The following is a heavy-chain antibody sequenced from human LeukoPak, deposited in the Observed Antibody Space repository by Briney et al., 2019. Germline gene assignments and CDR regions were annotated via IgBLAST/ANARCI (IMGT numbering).Heavy chain of an antibody. V-gene: IGHV3-48*04. CDR1: GFTFSSYS. D-gene: IGHD5-18*01. J-gene: IGHJ6*02. CDR2: ISSSSSTI. CDR3: ARDDRGYSYGAYYYYGMDV. Sequence: PGGSLRLSCAASGFTFSSYSMNWVRQAPGKGLEWVSYISSSSSTIYYADSVKGRFTISRDNAKNSLYLQMNSLRAEDTAVYYCARDDRGYSYGAYYYYGMDVWGQGTTVTVSS.